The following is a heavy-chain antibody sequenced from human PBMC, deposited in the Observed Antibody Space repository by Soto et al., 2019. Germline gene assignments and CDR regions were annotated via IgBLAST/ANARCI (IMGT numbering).Heavy chain of an antibody. Sequence: LSLTCNMSGDSYSISTFSWSWIRQPPGKALQWIGFIYQSGVTSYNPSLASRVSISLDRSNNQCSLKLKSVTAADTAVYFCAGMPYTSGLRFDPWGPGTLVTVSS. CDR1: GDSYSISTFS. D-gene: IGHD6-19*01. V-gene: IGHV4-30-2*01. CDR2: IYQSGVT. CDR3: AGMPYTSGLRFDP. J-gene: IGHJ5*02.